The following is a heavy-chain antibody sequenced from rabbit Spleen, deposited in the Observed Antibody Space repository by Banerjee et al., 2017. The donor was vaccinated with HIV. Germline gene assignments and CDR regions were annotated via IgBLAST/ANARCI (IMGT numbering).Heavy chain of an antibody. J-gene: IGHJ6*01. CDR2: IDPVFGIT. D-gene: IGHD8-1*01. V-gene: IGHV1S7*01. Sequence: QLVESGGGLVQPGGSLKLSCKASGFDFSRYYMSWVRQAPGKGLEWIGYIDPVFGITYYANWVNGRFSISRENTQNTLYLQLSSLTAADTATYFCARDTGSSFSSYGMDLWGPGTLVTVS. CDR1: GFDFSRYY. CDR3: ARDTGSSFSSYGMDL.